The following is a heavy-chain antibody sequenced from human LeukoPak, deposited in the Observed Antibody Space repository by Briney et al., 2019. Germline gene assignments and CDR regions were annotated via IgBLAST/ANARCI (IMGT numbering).Heavy chain of an antibody. D-gene: IGHD5-12*01. Sequence: SVKVSCKASGGTFSSYAISWVRQAPGQGLEWMGGIIPIFGTANYAQKFQGRVTITADESTTTAYMELSSLRSEDTAVYYCAVAEWLRYYYYYYYGMDVWGQGTTVTVSS. V-gene: IGHV1-69*13. CDR2: IIPIFGTA. J-gene: IGHJ6*02. CDR1: GGTFSSYA. CDR3: AVAEWLRYYYYYYYGMDV.